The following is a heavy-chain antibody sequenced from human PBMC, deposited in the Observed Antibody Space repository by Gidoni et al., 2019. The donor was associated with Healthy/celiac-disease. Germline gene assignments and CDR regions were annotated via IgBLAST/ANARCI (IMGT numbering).Heavy chain of an antibody. J-gene: IGHJ4*02. CDR1: GYPFTSYY. Sequence: VQLVQSGAEVKNPGASVKVSCKSSGYPFTSYYMHGVRQAPGQGLEWMGIINPSGGSTSYAQKCQGRVTMTRDTSTSTVYMELSSLRSEDTAVYYCAREGSGTPVNDYWGQGTLVTVSS. CDR2: INPSGGST. CDR3: AREGSGTPVNDY. V-gene: IGHV1-46*03. D-gene: IGHD1-26*01.